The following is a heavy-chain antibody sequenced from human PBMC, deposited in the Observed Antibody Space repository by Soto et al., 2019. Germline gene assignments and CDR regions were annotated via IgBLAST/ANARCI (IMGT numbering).Heavy chain of an antibody. J-gene: IGHJ4*02. Sequence: QITLKESGPTLVKPTQTLTLTCTFSGFSLSTSGVGVGWIRQPPGKALEWLALIYWDDDKRYSPSLKSRLTITKDTSKNQVVLTMTSMDSVDTATYYCARAYYYYFWSGPEVYFDYWGQGTLVTVSS. CDR3: ARAYYYYFWSGPEVYFDY. V-gene: IGHV2-5*02. CDR1: GFSLSTSGVG. CDR2: IYWDDDK. D-gene: IGHD3-3*01.